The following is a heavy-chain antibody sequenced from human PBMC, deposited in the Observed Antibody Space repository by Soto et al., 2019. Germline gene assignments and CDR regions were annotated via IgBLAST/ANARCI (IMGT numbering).Heavy chain of an antibody. J-gene: IGHJ4*01. D-gene: IGHD6-19*01. V-gene: IGHV3-23*01. CDR3: AKFAVTVTSGWYNDF. CDR1: GFTFSSYA. CDR2: ITNGAGGVK. Sequence: GGSLRLSCAASGFTFSSYAMSWVRQAPGRGLEWVSTITNGAGGVKYYADSVKGRFSISRDNSTNTLFLQMNSLRVDDTAVYYCAKFAVTVTSGWYNDFCGHGTLFTVSS.